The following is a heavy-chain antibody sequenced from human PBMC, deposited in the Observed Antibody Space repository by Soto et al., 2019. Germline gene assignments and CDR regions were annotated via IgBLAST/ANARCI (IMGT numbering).Heavy chain of an antibody. J-gene: IGHJ4*02. CDR2: VNWNGGST. Sequence: EVQLVESGGGVLRPGGSLRLSCAASGFTFDDYGMSWARQAPGKGLEWVSGVNWNGGSTGYADSVKGRFSISRDNAKNALYLQMNSLRAEDTAFYYCVRGASLNFDYWGQGTLVTVSS. CDR3: VRGASLNFDY. V-gene: IGHV3-20*04. CDR1: GFTFDDYG. D-gene: IGHD1-26*01.